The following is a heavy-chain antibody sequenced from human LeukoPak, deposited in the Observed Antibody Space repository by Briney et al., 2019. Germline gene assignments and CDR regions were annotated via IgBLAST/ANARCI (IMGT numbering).Heavy chain of an antibody. Sequence: GGSLRLSCAASGFTFSSYSMNWVRQAPGKGLEWVSVLIGSSGSTDYADSVKGRFTISRDTSKNTVFLQMNSLRAEDTAIYYCAKGAYDYIEMGYFDSWGQGSLVTVSS. CDR2: LIGSSGST. CDR3: AKGAYDYIEMGYFDS. J-gene: IGHJ4*02. V-gene: IGHV3-23*01. D-gene: IGHD5-12*01. CDR1: GFTFSSYS.